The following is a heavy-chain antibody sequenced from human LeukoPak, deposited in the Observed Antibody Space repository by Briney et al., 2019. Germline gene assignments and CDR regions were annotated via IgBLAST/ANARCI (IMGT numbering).Heavy chain of an antibody. V-gene: IGHV3-23*01. D-gene: IGHD2-2*01. J-gene: IGHJ6*03. CDR1: GFTFSSYA. Sequence: GGSLRLSCAASGFTFSSYAMSWVRQAPGKGLEWVSAISGSGGSTYYADSVKGRFTISRDNSKNTLYLQMNSLRAEDTAVYYCAKDASTSRYYYHYMDVWGKGTTVTVSS. CDR3: AKDASTSRYYYHYMDV. CDR2: ISGSGGST.